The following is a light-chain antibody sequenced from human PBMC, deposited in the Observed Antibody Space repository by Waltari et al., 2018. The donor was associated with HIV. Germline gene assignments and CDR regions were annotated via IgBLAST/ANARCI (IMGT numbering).Light chain of an antibody. CDR1: QSANSNY. V-gene: IGKV3-20*01. Sequence: EFVLTQSLGTLSLSPGETATLSCRASQSANSNYLAWYQQKPGQAPRLLIYVASSRATGIPDRFSGSVSATDFTLTISRLEPEDFAVYFCQQYGTSPPFTFGPGTTVDI. J-gene: IGKJ3*01. CDR3: QQYGTSPPFT. CDR2: VAS.